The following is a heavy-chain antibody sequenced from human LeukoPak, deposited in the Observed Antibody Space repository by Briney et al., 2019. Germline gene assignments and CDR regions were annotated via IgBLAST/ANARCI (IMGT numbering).Heavy chain of an antibody. CDR1: GFTFDDNG. CDR3: ARSHDYFDH. J-gene: IGHJ4*02. CDR2: IYWNGGST. V-gene: IGHV3-20*04. Sequence: GGSLRLSCAASGFTFDDNGMSWVRQAPGKPLEWVSGIYWNGGSTGYADSVKGRFTISRDNAKKSLYLQMNSLRTEDTALYYCARSHDYFDHWGQGTLVTVSS.